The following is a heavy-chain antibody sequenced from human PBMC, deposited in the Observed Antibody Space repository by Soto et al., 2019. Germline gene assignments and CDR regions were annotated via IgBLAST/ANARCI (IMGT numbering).Heavy chain of an antibody. J-gene: IGHJ4*02. CDR1: GYTFTSYG. CDR3: ARSYYYGSGSLRRDTDY. Sequence: ASVKVSCKASGYTFTSYGISWVRQAPGQGLEWMGWISAYNGNTNYAQKLQGRVTMTTDTSTSTAYMELRSLRSDDTAVYYCARSYYYGSGSLRRDTDYWGQGTLVTVSS. V-gene: IGHV1-18*01. D-gene: IGHD3-10*01. CDR2: ISAYNGNT.